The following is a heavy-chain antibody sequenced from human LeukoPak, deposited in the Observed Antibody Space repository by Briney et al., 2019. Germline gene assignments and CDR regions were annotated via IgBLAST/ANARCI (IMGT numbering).Heavy chain of an antibody. D-gene: IGHD2-2*01. CDR1: GFTFSSYS. J-gene: IGHJ5*02. V-gene: IGHV3-21*01. Sequence: GGSLRLSCAASGFTFSSYSMNWVRQAPGKGLEWVSSISSSSSYIYYADSVKGRFTISRDNAKNSLYLQMNSLRAEDTAVYYCARSTVVPAAVGWFDPWGQGTLVTVSS. CDR2: ISSSSSYI. CDR3: ARSTVVPAAVGWFDP.